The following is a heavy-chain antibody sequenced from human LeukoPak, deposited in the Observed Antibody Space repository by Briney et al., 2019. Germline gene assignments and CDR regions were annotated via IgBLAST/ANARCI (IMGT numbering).Heavy chain of an antibody. CDR2: ISGSGGST. CDR1: GFTFSSYG. Sequence: GGSLRLSCAASGFTFSSYGMTWVRQAPGKGLEWVSAISGSGGSTYYADSVKGRFTISRDNSKNTLYLQMNSLRAEDTAVYYCAKEGGRGVIIISPNWFDPWGQGTLVTVSS. J-gene: IGHJ5*02. V-gene: IGHV3-23*01. D-gene: IGHD3-10*01. CDR3: AKEGGRGVIIISPNWFDP.